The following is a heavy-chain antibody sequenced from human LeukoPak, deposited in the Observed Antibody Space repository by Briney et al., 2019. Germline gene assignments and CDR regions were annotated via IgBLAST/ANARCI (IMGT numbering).Heavy chain of an antibody. V-gene: IGHV4-59*08. D-gene: IGHD2-15*01. J-gene: IGHJ4*02. CDR1: GGSISSYY. CDR3: ARKDGDY. CDR2: IDYSGST. Sequence: SETLSLTCTVSGGSISSYYWSWIRQPPGKGLEWIGYIDYSGSTNYNPSLKSRVSISVDTSKNQFSLKLNSVTAADTAAYYCARKDGDYWGQGILVTVSS.